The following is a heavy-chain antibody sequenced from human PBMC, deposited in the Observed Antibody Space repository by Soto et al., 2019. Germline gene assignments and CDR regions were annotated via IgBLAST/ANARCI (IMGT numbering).Heavy chain of an antibody. CDR1: GYTFTVYY. CDR3: ARESYYYDSSGYADAFDI. CDR2: INPNSGGT. J-gene: IGHJ3*02. D-gene: IGHD3-22*01. Sequence: ASVKVSCKASGYTFTVYYMHWVRQAPLQGLEWMGWINPNSGGTNYAQKFQGRVTMTRDTSISTAYMELSRLRSDDTAVYYCARESYYYDSSGYADAFDIWGQGTMVTVSS. V-gene: IGHV1-2*02.